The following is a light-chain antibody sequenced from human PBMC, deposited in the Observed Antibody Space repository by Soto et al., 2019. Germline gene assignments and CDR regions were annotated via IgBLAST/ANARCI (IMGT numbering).Light chain of an antibody. CDR1: QSVSSSY. V-gene: IGKV3-20*01. J-gene: IGKJ1*01. CDR2: GAS. Sequence: EIVLTQSPGTLSLSPGERATLSCRASQSVSSSYLAWYQQKPGQAPRLLIYGASSRATGIPDRFSGSGSGTDFTLTISRLEPEDFAVYYCQQYGSSLYPWTLGQGTKVEIK. CDR3: QQYGSSLYPWT.